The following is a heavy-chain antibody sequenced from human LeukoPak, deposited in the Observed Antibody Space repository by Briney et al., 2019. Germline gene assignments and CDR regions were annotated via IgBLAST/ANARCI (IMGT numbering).Heavy chain of an antibody. Sequence: GGTLRLSCAASGFTFSSYGMSWVRQAPGKGLEWVSAISGSGGSTYYADSVKGRFTISRDNSKNTLYLQMNSLRAEDTAVYYCAKFTYYYDSSGYPLFDYWGQGTLVTVSS. CDR1: GFTFSSYG. D-gene: IGHD3-22*01. CDR2: ISGSGGST. J-gene: IGHJ4*02. CDR3: AKFTYYYDSSGYPLFDY. V-gene: IGHV3-23*01.